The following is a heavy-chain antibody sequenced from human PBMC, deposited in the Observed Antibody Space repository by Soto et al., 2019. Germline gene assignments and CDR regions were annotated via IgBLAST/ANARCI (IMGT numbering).Heavy chain of an antibody. D-gene: IGHD1-7*01. V-gene: IGHV1-69*13. Sequence: SVKVSCKASGGTFSSYAISWVRQAPGQGLEWMGGIIPIFGTANYAQKFQGRVTITADESTSTAYIELSSLRSEDTAVYYCARDWNYGGNPYGFDYWGQGTLVTVSS. CDR2: IIPIFGTA. CDR1: GGTFSSYA. CDR3: ARDWNYGGNPYGFDY. J-gene: IGHJ4*02.